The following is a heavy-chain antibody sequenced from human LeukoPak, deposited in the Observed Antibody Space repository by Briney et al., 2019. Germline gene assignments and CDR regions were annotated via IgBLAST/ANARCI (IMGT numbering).Heavy chain of an antibody. J-gene: IGHJ3*02. Sequence: PGRSLRLSCAASGFTFDDYAMHWVRQAPGKGLEWVSGISWNSGSIGYADSAKGRFTISRDNAKNPLYLQMNSLRAEDTALYYCAKDAVDYDSSGYYRDAFDIWGQGTMVTVSS. CDR3: AKDAVDYDSSGYYRDAFDI. CDR1: GFTFDDYA. D-gene: IGHD3-22*01. CDR2: ISWNSGSI. V-gene: IGHV3-9*01.